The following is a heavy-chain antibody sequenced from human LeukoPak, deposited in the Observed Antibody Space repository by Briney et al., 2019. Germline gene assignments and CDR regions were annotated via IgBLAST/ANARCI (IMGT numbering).Heavy chain of an antibody. V-gene: IGHV4-34*01. CDR1: GGSFSGYY. Sequence: PSETLSLTCAVYGGSFSGYYWSWIRQPPGKGLEWIGEINHSGSTNYNPSLKSRVTISVDTSKNQFSLKLSSVTAADTAVYYCARGYAAAGSCNWFDPWGQGTLVTVSS. D-gene: IGHD6-13*01. J-gene: IGHJ5*02. CDR3: ARGYAAAGSCNWFDP. CDR2: INHSGST.